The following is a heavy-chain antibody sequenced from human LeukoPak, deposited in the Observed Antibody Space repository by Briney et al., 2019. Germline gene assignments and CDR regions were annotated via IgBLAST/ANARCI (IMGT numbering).Heavy chain of an antibody. D-gene: IGHD4-23*01. Sequence: PGGSLRLSCAASGFTVSSNYMSWVRQAPGKGLERVSVICSGGSTYYADSVKGRFTISRDNSKNTLYLQMNSLRAEDTAVYYCAKDSDYGGNSFQGCFDYWGQGTLVTVSP. CDR1: GFTVSSNY. CDR2: ICSGGST. CDR3: AKDSDYGGNSFQGCFDY. J-gene: IGHJ4*02. V-gene: IGHV3-53*05.